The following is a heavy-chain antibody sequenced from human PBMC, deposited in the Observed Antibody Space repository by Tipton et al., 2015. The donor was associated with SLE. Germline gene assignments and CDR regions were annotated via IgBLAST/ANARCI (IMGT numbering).Heavy chain of an antibody. Sequence: SLRLSCAASGFTFSSYGIHWVRQAPGKGLEWVAVIWYDGSNKYYTDSVKGRFTISRDNSKNTLYLQMNSLRAEDTAVYFCVGSLAVTNWFDPWGQGPLVTVSS. D-gene: IGHD4-17*01. CDR3: VGSLAVTNWFDP. CDR2: IWYDGSNK. V-gene: IGHV3-33*01. CDR1: GFTFSSYG. J-gene: IGHJ5*02.